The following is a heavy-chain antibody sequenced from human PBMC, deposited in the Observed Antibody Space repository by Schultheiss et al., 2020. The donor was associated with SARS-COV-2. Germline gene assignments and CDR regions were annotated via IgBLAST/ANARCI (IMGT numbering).Heavy chain of an antibody. Sequence: GGSLRLSCAASGFTFSSYAMSWVRQAPGKGLEWVSAISGSGGSTYYADSVKGRFTISRDNSKNTLYLQMNSLRAEDTAVYYCAKVSGYDFWSGYYLFGGDYYYMDVWGKGTTVTVSS. CDR2: ISGSGGST. CDR3: AKVSGYDFWSGYYLFGGDYYYMDV. V-gene: IGHV3-23*01. D-gene: IGHD3-3*01. J-gene: IGHJ6*03. CDR1: GFTFSSYA.